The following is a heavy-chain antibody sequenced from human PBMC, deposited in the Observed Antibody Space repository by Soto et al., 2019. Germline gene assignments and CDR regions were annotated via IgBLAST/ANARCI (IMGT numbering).Heavy chain of an antibody. D-gene: IGHD6-19*01. CDR2: IYPGDSDT. CDR3: ARLIAVAGYFSYAIDY. J-gene: IGHJ4*02. V-gene: IGHV5-51*03. CDR1: GYSFTSYW. Sequence: EVQLVQSGAEVKKPGESLKISCKGSGYSFTSYWIGWVRQMPGKGLEWMGIIYPGDSDTRYSPSFQGQVTISADKSISTAYLQWSSLKASDTAMYYCARLIAVAGYFSYAIDYWGQGTLVTVSS.